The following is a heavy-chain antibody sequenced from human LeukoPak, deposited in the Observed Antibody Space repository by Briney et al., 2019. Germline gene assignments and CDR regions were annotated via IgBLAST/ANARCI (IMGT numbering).Heavy chain of an antibody. V-gene: IGHV1-69*06. CDR3: ASPRTSSGYTLDAFDI. Sequence: ASVKVSCKASGGTFSNHAISWVRQAPGHGLEWMGRIIPIFEAAHHAQKFQGRVTITADKSTRTAYMELSSLRSEDTAIYYCASPRTSSGYTLDAFDIWGQGTMVTVSS. CDR1: GGTFSNHA. D-gene: IGHD3-22*01. J-gene: IGHJ3*02. CDR2: IIPIFEAA.